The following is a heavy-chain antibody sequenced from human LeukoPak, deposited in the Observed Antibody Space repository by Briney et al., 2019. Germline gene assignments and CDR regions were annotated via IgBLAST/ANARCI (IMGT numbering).Heavy chain of an antibody. Sequence: GSLRLSCAASGFSVSGSYMSWVRQAPGKGLDCVAVIYSGGDTYYADSVKGRFTISRDKSKNTVYLQMNSLRAEDTAVYYCARDWDDGRAERPAWGQGTLVTVSS. CDR3: ARDWDDGRAERPA. D-gene: IGHD3-22*01. CDR1: GFSVSGSY. J-gene: IGHJ5*02. V-gene: IGHV3-53*01. CDR2: IYSGGDT.